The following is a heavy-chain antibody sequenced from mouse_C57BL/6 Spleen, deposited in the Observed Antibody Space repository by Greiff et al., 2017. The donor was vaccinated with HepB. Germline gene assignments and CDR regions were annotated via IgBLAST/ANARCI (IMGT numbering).Heavy chain of an antibody. CDR1: GFTFSSYA. D-gene: IGHD1-1*01. V-gene: IGHV5-4*01. J-gene: IGHJ3*01. CDR3: ARDRLITTVVAPFAY. CDR2: ISDGGSYT. Sequence: EVMLVESGGGLVKPGGSLKLSCAASGFTFSSYAMSWVRQTPEKRLEWVATISDGGSYTYYPDNVKGRFTISRDNAKNNLYLQMSQLKSEDTAMYYCARDRLITTVVAPFAYWGQGTLVTVSA.